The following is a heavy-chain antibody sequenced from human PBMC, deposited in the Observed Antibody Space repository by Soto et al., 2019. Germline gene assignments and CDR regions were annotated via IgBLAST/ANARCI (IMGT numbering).Heavy chain of an antibody. D-gene: IGHD4-17*01. CDR1: GFTFSSYG. Sequence: GGSLRLSCAASGFTFSSYGMHWVRQAPGKGLEWVALISYDGKKIYYADAVRGRFTISRDNSMHTLYLETNSLRAEDTAVYYCAKDRGALRWSEEHYYFDYWGQGTLVTVSS. J-gene: IGHJ4*02. CDR3: AKDRGALRWSEEHYYFDY. CDR2: ISYDGKKI. V-gene: IGHV3-30*18.